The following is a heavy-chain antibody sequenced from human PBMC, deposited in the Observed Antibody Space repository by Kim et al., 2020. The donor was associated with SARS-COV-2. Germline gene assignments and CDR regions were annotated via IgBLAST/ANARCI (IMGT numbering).Heavy chain of an antibody. CDR3: ARVDYDILTGYYQTPY. Sequence: ASVKVSCKASGYTFTSYGISWVLQAPGQGLEGIGWISAYNGNTNYAQKLQGRVTMTTDTSTSTAYMELRSLRSDDTAVYYGARVDYDILTGYYQTPYWGQGSLVTVSS. V-gene: IGHV1-18*04. CDR1: GYTFTSYG. J-gene: IGHJ4*02. D-gene: IGHD3-9*01. CDR2: ISAYNGNT.